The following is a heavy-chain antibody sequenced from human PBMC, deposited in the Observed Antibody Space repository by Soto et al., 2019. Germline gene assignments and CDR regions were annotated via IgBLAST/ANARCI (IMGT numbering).Heavy chain of an antibody. CDR2: IYYSGST. V-gene: IGHV4-61*01. Sequence: PSATLSLTCTVSGGSVSSGSYYWSWIRQPPGKGLEWIGYIYYSGSTNYNPSLKSRITISVDTSKNQFSLELSSVTAADTAVYYCARDTSAEATIGFDYWGQGTLVTV. CDR3: ARDTSAEATIGFDY. D-gene: IGHD1-26*01. CDR1: GGSVSSGSYY. J-gene: IGHJ4*02.